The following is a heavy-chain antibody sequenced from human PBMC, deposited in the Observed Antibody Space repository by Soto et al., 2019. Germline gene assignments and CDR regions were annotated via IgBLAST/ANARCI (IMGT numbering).Heavy chain of an antibody. CDR1: GASITGSDW. D-gene: IGHD3-22*01. J-gene: IGHJ4*02. V-gene: IGHV4-4*02. CDR3: VRMSVVGYFDD. CDR2: IYHSGTT. Sequence: PSENLPLTWTVSGASITGSDWWSWVRQTPEKGLEWIGEIYHSGTTNYHPSLKSRVTISQDKSKNQFSLNLTSVTAADTAVYSCVRMSVVGYFDDSGPRSLVTGSS.